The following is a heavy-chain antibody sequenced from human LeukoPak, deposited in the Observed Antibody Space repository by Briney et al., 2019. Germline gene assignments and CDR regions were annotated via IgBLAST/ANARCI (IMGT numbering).Heavy chain of an antibody. CDR2: INHSGST. CDR1: GGSFSGYY. J-gene: IGHJ4*02. Sequence: SETLSLTCAVYGGSFSGYYWSWIRQPPGKGLEWIGEINHSGSTNYNPSLKSRVTISVDTSKNQFSLKLSSVTAADTAVYYCARGVESTFDYWGQGTLVTVSS. V-gene: IGHV4-34*01. CDR3: ARGVESTFDY.